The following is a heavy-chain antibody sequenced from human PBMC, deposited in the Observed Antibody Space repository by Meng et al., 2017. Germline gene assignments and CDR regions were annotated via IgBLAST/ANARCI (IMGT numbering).Heavy chain of an antibody. V-gene: IGHV1-3*01. CDR1: GYTFTSYA. J-gene: IGHJ4*02. Sequence: GASVKVSCKASGYTFTSYAMHWVRQATGQRLEWVGWINAGNGNTKYSQKFQGRVTITRDTSASTAYMELSSVTAADTAVYYCARAPGYYGSGAVDYWGQGTLVTVSS. D-gene: IGHD3-10*01. CDR2: INAGNGNT. CDR3: ARAPGYYGSGAVDY.